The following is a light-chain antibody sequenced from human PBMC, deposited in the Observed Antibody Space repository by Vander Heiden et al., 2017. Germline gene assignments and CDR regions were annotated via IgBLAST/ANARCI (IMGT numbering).Light chain of an antibody. CDR2: AAS. J-gene: IGKJ1*01. CDR1: QGINTY. V-gene: IGKV1-8*01. Sequence: IRITQFPSSLSASTEDRVAITCRASQGINTYLAWYQEKAGKAPKPLIYAASTLQSGVPSRFSGSGSGTDFTLTISRLQSEDSATYYCLQYYAYPQTFGQGTKVEI. CDR3: LQYYAYPQT.